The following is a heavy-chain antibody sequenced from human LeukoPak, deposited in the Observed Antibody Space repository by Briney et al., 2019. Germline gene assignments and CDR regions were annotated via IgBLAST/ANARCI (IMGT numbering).Heavy chain of an antibody. CDR2: IYYSGST. CDR3: AREPLRFGLLRRRGNWFDP. CDR1: GGSISSSSYY. J-gene: IGHJ5*02. D-gene: IGHD3-16*01. V-gene: IGHV4-39*07. Sequence: SETLSLTCTVSGGSISSSSYYWGWIRQPPGKGLEWIGSIYYSGSTYYNPSLKSRVTISVDTSKNQFSLKLSSVTAADTAVYYCAREPLRFGLLRRRGNWFDPWGQGTLVTVSS.